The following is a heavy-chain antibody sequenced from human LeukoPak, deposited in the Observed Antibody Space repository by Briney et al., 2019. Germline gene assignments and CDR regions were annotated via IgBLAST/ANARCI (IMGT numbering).Heavy chain of an antibody. J-gene: IGHJ4*02. V-gene: IGHV3-23*01. CDR1: GFTFSSYA. CDR3: AKSHQQYFDWFDY. Sequence: GGSLRLSCAASGFTFSSYAMSWVRQAPGKGLEWVSAISGSGGSTYYADSVKGRFTISRDNSKHTLYLQMNSLRAEDTAIYYCAKSHQQYFDWFDYWGQGTLVTVSS. D-gene: IGHD3-9*01. CDR2: ISGSGGST.